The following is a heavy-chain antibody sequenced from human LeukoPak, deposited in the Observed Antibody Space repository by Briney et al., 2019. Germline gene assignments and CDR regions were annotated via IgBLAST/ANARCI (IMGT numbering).Heavy chain of an antibody. CDR3: ARGDCSGGGCYSRSRTYGMDV. V-gene: IGHV4-34*01. Sequence: SETLSLTCAVYGGSFSGYYWSWIRQPPGKGLEWIGEINHRGSTNYNPSLKSRVTISVDTSKNQFSLKLSSVTAADTAVYYCARGDCSGGGCYSRSRTYGMDVWGKGTTVTVSS. CDR1: GGSFSGYY. J-gene: IGHJ6*04. D-gene: IGHD2-15*01. CDR2: INHRGST.